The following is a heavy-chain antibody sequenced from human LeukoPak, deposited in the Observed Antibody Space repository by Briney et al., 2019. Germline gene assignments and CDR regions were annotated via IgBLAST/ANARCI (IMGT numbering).Heavy chain of an antibody. Sequence: PSETLSLTCTLSGGSISSSSFYWGWIRQPPGKGLECIGPIYYSGITYYNSSLKSRVTISVDTSKNQFSLKLSSVTAADTAVYFCARSGPAAGRPDAFDIWGQGTMVTVSS. V-gene: IGHV4-39*07. CDR2: IYYSGIT. CDR3: ARSGPAAGRPDAFDI. D-gene: IGHD2-2*01. J-gene: IGHJ3*02. CDR1: GGSISSSSFY.